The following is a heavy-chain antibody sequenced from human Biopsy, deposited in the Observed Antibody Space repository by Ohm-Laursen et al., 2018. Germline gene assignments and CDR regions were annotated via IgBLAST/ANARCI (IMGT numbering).Heavy chain of an antibody. CDR1: GASVRSHF. V-gene: IGHV4-59*08. Sequence: SQTLSLTCTLSGASVRSHFLTWIRQPPGKGLQWIGSISNSGTTKSSPSLKSRVNISLHTSKNQLSLKLTSVTAADTAVYYCAGLSTLFGVADFTDDWGQGTLVTVSS. J-gene: IGHJ4*02. D-gene: IGHD3-3*01. CDR3: AGLSTLFGVADFTDD. CDR2: ISNSGTT.